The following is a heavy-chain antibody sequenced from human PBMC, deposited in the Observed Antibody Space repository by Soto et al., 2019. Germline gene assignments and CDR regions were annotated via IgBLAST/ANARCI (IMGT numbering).Heavy chain of an antibody. Sequence: QVQLVQSGAEVKKPGASVKVSCKASGYTFTSYGISWVRQAPGQGLEWMGWISAYNGNTNYAQKLQGRVTMTTDTXTXXXXXXXRXXTXXXTXXXXXXSXLLVGYGLEGESDWGQGTLVTVSS. CDR3: XSXLLVGYGLEGESD. J-gene: IGHJ4*02. CDR1: GYTFTSYG. D-gene: IGHD5-18*01. V-gene: IGHV1-18*01. CDR2: ISAYNGNT.